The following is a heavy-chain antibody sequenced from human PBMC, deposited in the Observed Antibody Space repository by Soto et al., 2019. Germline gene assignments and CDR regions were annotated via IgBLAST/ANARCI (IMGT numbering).Heavy chain of an antibody. CDR2: INGDGSTT. J-gene: IGHJ4*02. V-gene: IGHV3-74*01. CDR1: GFTFSNYW. Sequence: EVQLVVSGGDLIQPGGSLRLSCAASGFTFSNYWMHWVRQAPGKGLVWVSRINGDGSTTSYADSVKGRFTISRDNAKNTLSLQMKSLRDEDTAVYYCVRGSAYNWRGDFWGQGTRVTVSS. CDR3: VRGSAYNWRGDF. D-gene: IGHD1-20*01.